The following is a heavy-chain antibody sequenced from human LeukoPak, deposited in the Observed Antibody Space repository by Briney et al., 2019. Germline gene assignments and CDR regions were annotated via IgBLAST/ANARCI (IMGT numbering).Heavy chain of an antibody. V-gene: IGHV3-7*01. CDR2: INQGGSEK. J-gene: IGHJ4*02. CDR3: ARERDGRFFDY. D-gene: IGHD5-24*01. Sequence: GGSLRLSRAVSGLTFRSYWMSWVRQAPGKGLEWVANINQGGSEKYFVDSVKGRFTISRDNARNSLHLQMDTLRADDTAVYYCARERDGRFFDYWGQGTPVTVSS. CDR1: GLTFRSYW.